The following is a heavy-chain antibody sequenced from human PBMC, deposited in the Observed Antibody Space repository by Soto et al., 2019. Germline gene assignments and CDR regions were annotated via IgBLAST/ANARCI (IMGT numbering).Heavy chain of an antibody. D-gene: IGHD6-19*01. CDR1: GFIFNSYS. V-gene: IGHV3-7*03. Sequence: EVQLVESGGGLVKSGGSLRLSCAVSGFIFNSYSMNWVRQAPGKGLEWVASIKEDGSEKYYVDSVKGRFTISRDNAKKSLYLQMQNLRAEDTAVYFCAKSWSSGWPRYFDLWGRGTLVTFSS. CDR2: IKEDGSEK. CDR3: AKSWSSGWPRYFDL. J-gene: IGHJ2*01.